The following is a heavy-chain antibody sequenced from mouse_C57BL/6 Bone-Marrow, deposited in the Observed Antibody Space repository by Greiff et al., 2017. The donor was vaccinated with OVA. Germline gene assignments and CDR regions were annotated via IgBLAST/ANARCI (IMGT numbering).Heavy chain of an antibody. CDR3: ARKVSLYDGYYGGFAY. D-gene: IGHD2-3*01. Sequence: QVQLQQSGAELARPGASVKLSCKASGYTFTSYGISWVKQRTGQGLEWIGEIYPRSGNTYYNEKFKGKATLTADKSSSTAYMELRSLTSEDSAVYFCARKVSLYDGYYGGFAYWGQGTLVTVSA. V-gene: IGHV1-81*01. CDR2: IYPRSGNT. CDR1: GYTFTSYG. J-gene: IGHJ3*01.